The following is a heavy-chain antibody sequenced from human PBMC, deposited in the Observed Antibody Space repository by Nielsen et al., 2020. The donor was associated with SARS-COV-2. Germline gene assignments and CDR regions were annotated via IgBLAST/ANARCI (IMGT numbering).Heavy chain of an antibody. Sequence: GESLKISCAASGFTFSDYYMSWIRQAPGKGLEWVSYISSSSSYTNYADSVKGRFTISRDNAKNSLYLQMNSLRAEDTAVYYCARGVDTAMAHFDYWGQGTLVTVSS. CDR2: ISSSSSYT. CDR3: ARGVDTAMAHFDY. D-gene: IGHD5-18*01. J-gene: IGHJ4*02. CDR1: GFTFSDYY. V-gene: IGHV3-11*05.